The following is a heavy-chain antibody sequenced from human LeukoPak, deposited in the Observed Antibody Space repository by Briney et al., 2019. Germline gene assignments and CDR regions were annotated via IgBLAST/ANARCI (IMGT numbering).Heavy chain of an antibody. CDR2: IYYSGST. CDR1: GGSISSSSYY. V-gene: IGHV4-39*01. CDR3: ARHERGSGSYA. Sequence: SETLSLTCTVSGGSISSSSYYWGWLRQPPGKGLEWTGSIYYSGSTYYNPSLKSRVTISVDTSKNQFSLKLSSVTAADTAVYYCARHERGSGSYAWGQGTLVTVSS. D-gene: IGHD3-10*01. J-gene: IGHJ5*02.